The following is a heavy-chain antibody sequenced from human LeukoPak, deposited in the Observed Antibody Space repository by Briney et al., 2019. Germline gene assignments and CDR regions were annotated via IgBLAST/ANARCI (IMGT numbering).Heavy chain of an antibody. CDR3: ARDPLYYYGSGSSGGDY. Sequence: GGSLRLSCAASGFTVNRNYMIWVRQAPGEGLEWVSVIYSDGTTYYADSVQGRFSISRDNSKNTLYLQMHSLRAEDTAVYYCARDPLYYYGSGSSGGDYWGQGTLVTVSS. CDR2: IYSDGTT. D-gene: IGHD3-10*01. V-gene: IGHV3-53*01. J-gene: IGHJ4*02. CDR1: GFTVNRNY.